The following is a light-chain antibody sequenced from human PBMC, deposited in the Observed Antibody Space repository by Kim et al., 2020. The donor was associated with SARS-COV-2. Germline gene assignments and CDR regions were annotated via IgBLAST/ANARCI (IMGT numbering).Light chain of an antibody. Sequence: PGQRATLSCRASHRVNSMYLAWYQQKLGQPPSLLIYGASSRATGIPARFSGSGSETDFTLTISRVEPEDFAVYYCQQYGGSPLITFGQGTRLEIK. CDR1: HRVNSMY. CDR3: QQYGGSPLIT. V-gene: IGKV3-20*01. CDR2: GAS. J-gene: IGKJ5*01.